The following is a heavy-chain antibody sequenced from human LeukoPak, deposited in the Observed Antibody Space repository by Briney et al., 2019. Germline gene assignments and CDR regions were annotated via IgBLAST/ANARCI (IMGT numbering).Heavy chain of an antibody. CDR2: IYSSDSTGSTNT. D-gene: IGHD5-12*01. V-gene: IGHV4-59*08. J-gene: IGHJ4*02. Sequence: PSETLSLTCTVSGGSVSNSYWSWIRQPPGKGLEWIGYIYSSDSTGSTNTNYNPALKSRVTISVDTSKNQFSLRLSSVTAADTAVYYCARQDTVASFNYWGQGTLVPVS. CDR1: GGSVSNSY. CDR3: ARQDTVASFNY.